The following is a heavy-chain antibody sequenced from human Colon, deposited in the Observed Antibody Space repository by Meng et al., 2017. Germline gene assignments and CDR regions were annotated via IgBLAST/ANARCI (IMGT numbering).Heavy chain of an antibody. CDR1: GGSIKSGGYH. Sequence: QVHLHESGPGLVRPSVDLSLVCTVSGGSIKSGGYHWSWVRQHPGKGLEYIGFMSDSGTTDYNPFLRSRVSISEIGSSKNQFSLTLRSVTAADTATYFCARDTLYGTDYWGQGVLVTVSS. CDR2: MSDSGTT. V-gene: IGHV4-31*03. D-gene: IGHD4-17*01. J-gene: IGHJ4*02. CDR3: ARDTLYGTDY.